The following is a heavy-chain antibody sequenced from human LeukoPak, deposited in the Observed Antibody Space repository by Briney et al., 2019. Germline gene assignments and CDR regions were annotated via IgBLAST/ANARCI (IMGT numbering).Heavy chain of an antibody. CDR1: GGSFSGYY. Sequence: SETLSLTCAVYGGSFSGYYWSWIRQPPGKGLEWIGEINHSGSTNYNPSLKSRVTTSVDTSKNQFSLKLSSVTAADTAVYYCARVPSHYSSTSQDYWGQGTLVTVSS. D-gene: IGHD2-2*01. J-gene: IGHJ4*02. CDR3: ARVPSHYSSTSQDY. CDR2: INHSGST. V-gene: IGHV4-34*01.